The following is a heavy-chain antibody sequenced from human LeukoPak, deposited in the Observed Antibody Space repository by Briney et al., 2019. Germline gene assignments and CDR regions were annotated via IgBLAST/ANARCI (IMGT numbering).Heavy chain of an antibody. CDR3: ASTAVVAAAFDI. CDR1: GYTFTSYA. J-gene: IGHJ3*02. V-gene: IGHV1-18*01. Sequence: ASVKVSCKASGYTFTSYAMNWVRQAPGQGLEWMGWISAYNGNTNYAQKLQGRVTMTTDTSTSTAYMELRSLRSDDTAVYYCASTAVVAAAFDIWGQGTMVTVSS. CDR2: ISAYNGNT. D-gene: IGHD2-15*01.